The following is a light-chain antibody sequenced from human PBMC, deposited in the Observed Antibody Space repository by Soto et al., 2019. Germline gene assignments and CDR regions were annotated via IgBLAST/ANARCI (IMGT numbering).Light chain of an antibody. CDR2: DTS. J-gene: IGKJ1*01. V-gene: IGKV3-11*01. CDR3: HQRKSWPRT. CDR1: QTVSNK. Sequence: EIVLTQSPATLSSSPGERATLSCRASQTVSNKVAWYQHKPCQAPRLLIYDTSNRATGIPARFSGSGSGTDFTLTISSLEPEDFAVYYCHQRKSWPRTFGQGTKVEIK.